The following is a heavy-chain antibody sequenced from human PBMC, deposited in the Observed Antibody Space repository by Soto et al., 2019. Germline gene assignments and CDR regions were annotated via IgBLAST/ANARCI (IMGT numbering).Heavy chain of an antibody. Sequence: SETLSLTCAVYGGSFSGYYWSWIRQPPGKGLEWIGEINHSGSTNYTPSLKSRVTISVDTSKNQFYLKLSSVTAADTAVYYCARGHNWNDERLHPWGQGTMVTVYS. CDR2: INHSGST. CDR3: ARGHNWNDERLHP. D-gene: IGHD1-20*01. CDR1: GGSFSGYY. V-gene: IGHV4-34*01. J-gene: IGHJ5*02.